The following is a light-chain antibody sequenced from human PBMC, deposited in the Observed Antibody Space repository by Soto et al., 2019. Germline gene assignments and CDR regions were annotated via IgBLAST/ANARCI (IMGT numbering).Light chain of an antibody. V-gene: IGKV3-15*01. CDR1: QSVSIK. CDR2: DTS. CDR3: QQYNNWPPIT. Sequence: EIVITQSPSTLSVSPGERATLSCRASQSVSIKLAWYQQKPGQAPRLLIYDTSTRATGIPARFSGGGSGTEFTLTISSLQSEDFAVYYCQQYNNWPPITFGQGTRLEIK. J-gene: IGKJ5*01.